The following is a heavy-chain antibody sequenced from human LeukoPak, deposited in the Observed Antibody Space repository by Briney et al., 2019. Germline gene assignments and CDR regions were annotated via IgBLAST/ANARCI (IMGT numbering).Heavy chain of an antibody. CDR3: ARHYCSGGSCYPHDAFDI. J-gene: IGHJ3*02. Sequence: SETLSLTCTVSGGSISSGSYYWGWIRQPPGKGLEWIGSIYYSGSTYYNPSLKSRVTISVDTSKNQFSLKLSSVTAADTAVYYCARHYCSGGSCYPHDAFDIWGQGTMVTVSS. CDR1: GGSISSGSYY. D-gene: IGHD2-15*01. CDR2: IYYSGST. V-gene: IGHV4-39*01.